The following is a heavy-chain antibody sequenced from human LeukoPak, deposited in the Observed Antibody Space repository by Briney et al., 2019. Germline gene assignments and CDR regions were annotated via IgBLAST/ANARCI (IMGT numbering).Heavy chain of an antibody. Sequence: SETLSLTCAVSGGSISSGGYSWSWIRQPPGKGLEWIGYIYHSGGTYYNPSLRSRVTISVDRSKNQFSLKLSSVTAADAAVYYCARGATMVRGVPFFDYWGQGTLVTVSS. CDR3: ARGATMVRGVPFFDY. D-gene: IGHD3-10*01. CDR2: IYHSGGT. V-gene: IGHV4-30-2*01. J-gene: IGHJ4*02. CDR1: GGSISSGGYS.